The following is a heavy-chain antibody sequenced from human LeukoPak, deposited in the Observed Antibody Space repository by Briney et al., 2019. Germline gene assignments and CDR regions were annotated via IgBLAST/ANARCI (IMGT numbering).Heavy chain of an antibody. J-gene: IGHJ4*02. CDR1: GFIFSNYE. CDR2: ISSSGSTI. CDR3: ARGDGYNTDLDY. V-gene: IGHV3-48*03. Sequence: GGSLRLSCVASGFIFSNYEMNWVRQAPGKGLEWVSYISSSGSTIYYADSVKGRFTISRDNAKNSLYLQMNSLRAEDTAVYYCARGDGYNTDLDYWGQGTLVTVSS. D-gene: IGHD5-24*01.